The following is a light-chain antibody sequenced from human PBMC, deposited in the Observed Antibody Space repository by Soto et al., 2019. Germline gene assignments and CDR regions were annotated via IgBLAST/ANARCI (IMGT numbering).Light chain of an antibody. Sequence: DIQMTQSPSSLSASVGDRLTIACRASQIISTYLNWYRQKPGKAPELLIYAASSLQSGVPSRFSGSGSGTVFTLTISSLQPEDFETYYWQQSYSTPWTFGQGTKVESK. V-gene: IGKV1-39*01. CDR3: QQSYSTPWT. J-gene: IGKJ1*01. CDR2: AAS. CDR1: QIISTY.